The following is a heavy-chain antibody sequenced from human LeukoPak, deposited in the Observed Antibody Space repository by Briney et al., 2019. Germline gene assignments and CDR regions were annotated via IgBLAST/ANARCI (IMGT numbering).Heavy chain of an antibody. Sequence: SETLSLTCTVSGGSISSGDYYWSWIRQPPGKGLEWIGYIYYSGSTYYNPSLKSRVTISVDRSKNQFSLKLSSVTAADTAVYYCARACSSTSCYGAYYFDYWGQGTLVTVSS. J-gene: IGHJ4*02. CDR2: IYYSGST. CDR1: GGSISSGDYY. D-gene: IGHD2-2*01. CDR3: ARACSSTSCYGAYYFDY. V-gene: IGHV4-30-4*08.